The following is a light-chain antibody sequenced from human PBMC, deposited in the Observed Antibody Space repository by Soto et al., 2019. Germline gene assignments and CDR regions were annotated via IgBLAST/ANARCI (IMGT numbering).Light chain of an antibody. V-gene: IGKV3-20*01. CDR1: KSVGTY. J-gene: IGKJ5*01. CDR3: QQYVASHPIT. CDR2: VAS. Sequence: EIVLTQSPGTLSLSPGQRATLYCRASKSVGTYLAWYQQKPGQPPMLLISVASSRATGIPDRFSGSGSGTEFTLTISRVEAEDFAVYYCQQYVASHPITFGQGTRLDIK.